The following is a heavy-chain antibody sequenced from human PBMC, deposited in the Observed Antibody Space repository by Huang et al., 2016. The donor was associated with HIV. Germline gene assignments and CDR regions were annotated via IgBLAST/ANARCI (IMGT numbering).Heavy chain of an antibody. CDR3: VKERGSSRARSSFDF. D-gene: IGHD6-13*01. Sequence: QVRMVESGGGVVQPGASLTLSCSASGFPVSAYGMDWVRQAPGKGRELVSFIRYDGNNDYLIGSVKGRFTISRDTSNNALYLRMNSLRPEDTAVYYCVKERGSSRARSSFDFWGQGTSVIVSS. V-gene: IGHV3-30*02. CDR1: GFPVSAYG. CDR2: IRYDGNND. J-gene: IGHJ3*01.